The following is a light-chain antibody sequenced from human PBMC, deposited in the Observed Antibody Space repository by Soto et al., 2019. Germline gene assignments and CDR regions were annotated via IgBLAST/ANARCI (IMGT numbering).Light chain of an antibody. CDR1: QGISNY. J-gene: IGKJ1*01. V-gene: IGKV1-27*01. CDR3: QKYNSAPWT. CDR2: AAY. Sequence: DIQMTQSPSSLSASVGDRVTITCRASQGISNYLAWYQQKPGKVPKLLIYAAYTLQSGVPPRFRGSGSGTDFTLTISSLQPEDVATYYCQKYNSAPWTFGQGTKVEIK.